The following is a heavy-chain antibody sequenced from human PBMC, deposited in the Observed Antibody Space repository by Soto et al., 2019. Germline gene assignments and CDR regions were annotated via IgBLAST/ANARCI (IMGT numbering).Heavy chain of an antibody. D-gene: IGHD6-19*01. CDR3: ARGFAVAGSGGDY. V-gene: IGHV1-18*01. CDR2: ISAYNGYT. Sequence: QVQLVQSGAEVKNPGASVKVSCKASGYTFTSSGISWVRQAPGQGLEWMGWISAYNGYTNYAQKFQGRVTMTTDTXTSTAYMEMRSLRSDDTAMYYCARGFAVAGSGGDYWGQGSLVTVSS. CDR1: GYTFTSSG. J-gene: IGHJ4*02.